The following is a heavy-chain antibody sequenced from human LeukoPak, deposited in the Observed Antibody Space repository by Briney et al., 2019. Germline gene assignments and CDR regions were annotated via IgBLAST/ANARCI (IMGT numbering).Heavy chain of an antibody. V-gene: IGHV4-39*01. J-gene: IGHJ4*02. CDR3: ARLGASLVWDSGSFPDS. CDR1: GVYFGSSGCY. CDR2: IFYTGNS. D-gene: IGHD3-10*01. Sequence: SETLSLTCLVSGVYFGSSGCYWGWIRQPPGKGLEWIGSIFYTGNSYSNPSLHSRVTISADTSKNQFSLKLQVVTAADTAVYYCARLGASLVWDSGSFPDSWGQGTLVTVTS.